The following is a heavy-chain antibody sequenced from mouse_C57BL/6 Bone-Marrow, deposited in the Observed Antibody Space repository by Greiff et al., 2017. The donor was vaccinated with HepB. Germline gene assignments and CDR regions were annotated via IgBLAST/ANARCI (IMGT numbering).Heavy chain of an antibody. CDR2: ISSGGDYI. Sequence: EVHLVESGEGLVKPGGSLKLSCAASGFTFSSYAMSWVRQTPEKRLEWVAYISSGGDYIYYADTVKGRFTISRDNARNTLYLQMSSLKSEDTAMYYCTRGRGDYAMDYWGQGTSVTVSS. V-gene: IGHV5-9-1*02. CDR1: GFTFSSYA. J-gene: IGHJ4*01. CDR3: TRGRGDYAMDY.